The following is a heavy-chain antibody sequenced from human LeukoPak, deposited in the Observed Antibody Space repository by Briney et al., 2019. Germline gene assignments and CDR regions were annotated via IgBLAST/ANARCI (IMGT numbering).Heavy chain of an antibody. J-gene: IGHJ4*02. CDR1: GFTFEDYG. CDR2: INWNGGRT. CDR3: ARVGYDSSGYSYYFDY. V-gene: IGHV3-20*04. Sequence: GPLRLSWASSGFTFEDYGMSWVRQAPGKGLGWVAGINWNGGRTGYAEPVKGRFTTSRDNAKNSMYLKMNSLRAEDTALYYCARVGYDSSGYSYYFDYWGQGTLVTVSS. D-gene: IGHD3-22*01.